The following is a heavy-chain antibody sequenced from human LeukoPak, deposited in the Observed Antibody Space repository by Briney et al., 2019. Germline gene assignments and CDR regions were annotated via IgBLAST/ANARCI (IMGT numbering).Heavy chain of an antibody. V-gene: IGHV3-23*01. CDR3: AKDLLFSPRWTSFEF. J-gene: IGHJ4*02. Sequence: PGRSLRLSCAASGFTFSDFSMTWVRQAPGKGPEWVSSITGSGDSIWYADSVEGRFTIYRDNPGTTLYLQMDSLRVEDTAFYYCAKDLLFSPRWTSFEFWGQGALVTVSS. D-gene: IGHD2-15*01. CDR1: GFTFSDFS. CDR2: ITGSGDSI.